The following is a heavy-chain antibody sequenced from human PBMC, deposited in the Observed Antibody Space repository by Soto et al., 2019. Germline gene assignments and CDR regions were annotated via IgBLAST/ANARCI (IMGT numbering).Heavy chain of an antibody. J-gene: IGHJ3*02. V-gene: IGHV3-48*02. CDR1: GFTFSSYS. CDR2: ISSSSSTI. CDR3: ARVKKGWAYCGGDCYSGDAFDI. Sequence: GGSLRLSCAASGFTFSSYSMNWVRQAPGKGLEWVSYISSSSSTIYYADSVKGRFTISRDNAENSLYLQMNSLRDEDTAVYYCARVKKGWAYCGGDCYSGDAFDIWGQGTIVTVSS. D-gene: IGHD2-21*02.